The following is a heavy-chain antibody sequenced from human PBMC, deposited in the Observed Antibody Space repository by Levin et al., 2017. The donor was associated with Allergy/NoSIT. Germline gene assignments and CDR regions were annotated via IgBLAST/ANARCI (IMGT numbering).Heavy chain of an antibody. V-gene: IGHV3-7*01. D-gene: IGHD3-22*01. CDR2: IKQDGSEK. Sequence: PSETLSLTCAASGFTFSSYWMSWVRQAPGKGLEWVANIKQDGSEKYYVDSVKGRFTISRDNAKNSLYLQMNSLRAEDTAVYYCARDVVWDSSGYYYWGQGTLVTVSS. J-gene: IGHJ4*02. CDR3: ARDVVWDSSGYYY. CDR1: GFTFSSYW.